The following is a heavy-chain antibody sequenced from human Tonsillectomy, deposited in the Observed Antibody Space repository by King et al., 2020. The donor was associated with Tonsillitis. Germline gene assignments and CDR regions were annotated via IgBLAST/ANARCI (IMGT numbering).Heavy chain of an antibody. CDR1: GFTFSSYS. Sequence: EVQLVESGGGLVKPGGSLRLSCAASGFTFSSYSMNWVRQAPGKGLEWVSSISISSTYIYYADSVKGRFTISRDKARNSLYMQMKSLRAEDTAVYYCARDQVALWGQGTLVTVSS. J-gene: IGHJ4*02. CDR3: ARDQVAL. V-gene: IGHV3-21*01. D-gene: IGHD2-15*01. CDR2: ISISSTYI.